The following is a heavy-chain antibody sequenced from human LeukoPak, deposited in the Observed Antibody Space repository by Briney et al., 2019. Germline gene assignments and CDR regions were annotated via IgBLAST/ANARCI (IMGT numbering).Heavy chain of an antibody. J-gene: IGHJ4*02. Sequence: SETPSLTCAVYGGSFSGYYWSWIRQPPGKGLEWIGEINHSGSTNYNPSLKSRVTISVDTSKNQFSLKLSSVTAADTAVYYCARSGGSFWSVFDYWGQGTLVTVSS. CDR3: ARSGGSFWSVFDY. CDR1: GGSFSGYY. V-gene: IGHV4-34*01. D-gene: IGHD2-15*01. CDR2: INHSGST.